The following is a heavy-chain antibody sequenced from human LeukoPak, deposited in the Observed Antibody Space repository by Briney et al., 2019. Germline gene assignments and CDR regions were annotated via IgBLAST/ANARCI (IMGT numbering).Heavy chain of an antibody. V-gene: IGHV3-23*01. CDR3: ANTLLRYYYGMDV. D-gene: IGHD2-15*01. CDR2: ISGSGGST. J-gene: IGHJ6*02. CDR1: GFTFSSYA. Sequence: GGSLRLSCAASGFTFSSYAMSWVRQAPGKGLEWVSAISGSGGSTYYADSVKGRFTISRDNSKNTLYLQMNSLRAEDTAVYYRANTLLRYYYGMDVWGQGTTATVSS.